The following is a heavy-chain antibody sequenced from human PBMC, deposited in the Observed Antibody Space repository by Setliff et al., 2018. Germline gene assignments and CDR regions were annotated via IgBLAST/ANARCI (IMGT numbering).Heavy chain of an antibody. Sequence: GGSLRLSCAASGFTFSSYWMSWVRQAPGKGLEWVSNIKQDGSEKHYVDSVKGRFTISRDNAKNSVYLQMNSLRAEDTAVYYCVRDGQWLVPHYWGQGTLVTVSS. CDR1: GFTFSSYW. J-gene: IGHJ4*02. D-gene: IGHD6-19*01. CDR3: VRDGQWLVPHY. CDR2: IKQDGSEK. V-gene: IGHV3-7*03.